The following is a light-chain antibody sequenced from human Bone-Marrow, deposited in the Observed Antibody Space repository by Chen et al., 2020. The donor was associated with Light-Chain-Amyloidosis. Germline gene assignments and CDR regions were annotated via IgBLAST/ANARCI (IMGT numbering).Light chain of an antibody. Sequence: SYDLTQPPSVSVSPGPTARLTCAGDDLPTKYAYWYKQQPGQAPVLVINRDTERPSGVSERFSGSSTGTTATLTISGGQAEDEADYHCQSADSSGTYEVIFGGGTKLTVL. CDR1: DLPTKY. CDR2: RDT. V-gene: IGLV3-25*03. CDR3: QSADSSGTYEVI. J-gene: IGLJ2*01.